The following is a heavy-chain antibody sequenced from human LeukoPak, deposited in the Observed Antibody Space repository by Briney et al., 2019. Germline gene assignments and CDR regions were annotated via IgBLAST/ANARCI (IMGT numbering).Heavy chain of an antibody. CDR2: INPNSGGT. D-gene: IGHD2-15*01. CDR1: GYTFTGYY. V-gene: IGHV1-2*02. Sequence: ASVKVSCKASGYTFTGYYMHWVRQAPGQGLEWMGWINPNSGGTSYAQKFQGRVTMTRDTSTSTVYMELSSLRSEDTAVYYCAREGGQGYYYYMDVWGKGTTVTVSS. CDR3: AREGGQGYYYYMDV. J-gene: IGHJ6*03.